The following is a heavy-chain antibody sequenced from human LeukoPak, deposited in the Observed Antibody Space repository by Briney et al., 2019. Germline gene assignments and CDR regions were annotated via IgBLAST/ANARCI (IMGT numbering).Heavy chain of an antibody. D-gene: IGHD5-18*01. CDR1: GFALRGYW. J-gene: IGHJ3*02. CDR3: ARGDPAYSYGYVGAFDI. Sequence: PGGSLRLSCAASGFALRGYWMTWVRQAPGKGLEWVTNIKPDETEKYYGDSVKGRFTISRDNAKNSLYLQMNSLRAEDTAVYYCARGDPAYSYGYVGAFDIWGQGTMVTVSS. CDR2: IKPDETEK. V-gene: IGHV3-7*01.